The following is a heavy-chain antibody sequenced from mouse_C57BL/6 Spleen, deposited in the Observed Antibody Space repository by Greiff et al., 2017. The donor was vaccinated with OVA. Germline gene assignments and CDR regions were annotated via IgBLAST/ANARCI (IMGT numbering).Heavy chain of an antibody. V-gene: IGHV5-17*01. CDR1: GFTFSDYG. D-gene: IGHD1-1*01. Sequence: EVKLVESGGGLVKPGGSLKLSCAASGFTFSDYGMHWVRQAPEKGLEWVAYISSGSSTIYYADTVKGRFTISRDNAKNTLFLQMTSLRSEDTAMYYCARGPYYYASSYGDWYFDVWGTGTTVTVSS. CDR2: ISSGSSTI. CDR3: ARGPYYYASSYGDWYFDV. J-gene: IGHJ1*03.